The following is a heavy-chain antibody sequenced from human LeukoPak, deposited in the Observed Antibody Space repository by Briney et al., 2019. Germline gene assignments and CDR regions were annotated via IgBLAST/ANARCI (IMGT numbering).Heavy chain of an antibody. J-gene: IGHJ4*01. D-gene: IGHD3-22*01. CDR1: GFIVRDNY. CDR2: IYNDGKT. V-gene: IGHV3-53*01. CDR3: ARGGVHYYDTSGYVSGY. Sequence: PGGSLRLSCAASGFIVRDNYMSWVRQAPGKGLEWVAVIYNDGKTYYADSVKDRFTIFSDNSRNTLNLQMNSLRAEDTAVYYCARGGVHYYDTSGYVSGYWGHGTLVTVSS.